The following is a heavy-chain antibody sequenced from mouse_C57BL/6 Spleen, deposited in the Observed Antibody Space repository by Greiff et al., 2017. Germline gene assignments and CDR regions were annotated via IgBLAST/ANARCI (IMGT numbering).Heavy chain of an antibody. V-gene: IGHV1-59*01. J-gene: IGHJ1*03. D-gene: IGHD4-1*01. CDR3: ARLTGTTWYCDV. CDR1: GYTFTSHW. CDR2: IDPSDSYT. Sequence: QVQLQQPGAELVRPGTSVKLSCKASGYTFTSHWMHWVQQRPGQGLEWIGVIDPSDSYTNYTQQFKGKATLTVDTSSSTAYMQLSSLTSEDSAVYYCARLTGTTWYCDVWGTGTTVTVSS.